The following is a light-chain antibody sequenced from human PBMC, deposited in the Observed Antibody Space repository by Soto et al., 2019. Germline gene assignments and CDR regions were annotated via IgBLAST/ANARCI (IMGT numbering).Light chain of an antibody. V-gene: IGLV2-14*03. J-gene: IGLJ1*01. CDR3: TSYTSSSTYV. Sequence: QSALTQPASVSGSPGQSITISCTGTSSDVGGYNYVFWYQHPPGKAPKLMIYDVTNRPSGVSNRFSGPKSGNTASLTISGLQAEDEADYYCTSYTSSSTYVFGTGTKLTVL. CDR2: DVT. CDR1: SSDVGGYNY.